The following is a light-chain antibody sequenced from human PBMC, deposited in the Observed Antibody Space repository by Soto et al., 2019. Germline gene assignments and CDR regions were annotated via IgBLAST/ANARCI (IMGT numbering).Light chain of an antibody. J-gene: IGKJ2*01. CDR1: QSVSSN. Sequence: PGDRVTLSCRASQSVSSNLAWYQQKPGQTPRLLIYGASTRATGVPPRFSGSRSGTEFTLTISSLQSEDFAVYYCQQYYNWPPYTFGQGTKVDIK. CDR3: QQYYNWPPYT. V-gene: IGKV3-15*01. CDR2: GAS.